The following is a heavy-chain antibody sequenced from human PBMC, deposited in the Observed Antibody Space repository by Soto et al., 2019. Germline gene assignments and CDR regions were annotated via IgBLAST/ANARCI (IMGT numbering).Heavy chain of an antibody. J-gene: IGHJ4*02. V-gene: IGHV3-21*01. Sequence: TGGSLRLSCAASGFTFSSYSMNWVRQAPGKGLEWVSSISSSSSYIYYADSVKGRFTISRDNAKNSLYLQMNSLRAEDTAVYYCAREDARSGWYYYFDYWGQGTLVTVSS. D-gene: IGHD6-19*01. CDR2: ISSSSSYI. CDR1: GFTFSSYS. CDR3: AREDARSGWYYYFDY.